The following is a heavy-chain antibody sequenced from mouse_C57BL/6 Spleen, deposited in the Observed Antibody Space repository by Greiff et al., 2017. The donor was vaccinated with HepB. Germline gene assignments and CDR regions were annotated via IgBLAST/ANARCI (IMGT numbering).Heavy chain of an antibody. CDR3: TRLRNYFDD. CDR1: GYTFTDYE. V-gene: IGHV1-15*01. CDR2: IDPETGGT. D-gene: IGHD2-12*01. Sequence: QVQLQQSGAELVRPGASVTLSCKASGYTFTDYEMHWVKQTPVHGLEWIGAIDPETGGTAYNQKFKGKAILTADKSSSTAYMQLRSLTSEDSAVYYSTRLRNYFDDWGQGTTLTVSS. J-gene: IGHJ2*01.